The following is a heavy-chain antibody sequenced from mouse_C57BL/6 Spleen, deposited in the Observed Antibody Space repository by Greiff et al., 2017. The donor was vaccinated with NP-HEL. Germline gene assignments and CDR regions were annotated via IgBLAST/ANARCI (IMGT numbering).Heavy chain of an antibody. J-gene: IGHJ2*01. V-gene: IGHV1-52*01. Sequence: QVQLQQPGAELVRPGSSVKLSCKASGYTFTSYWMHWVKQRPIQGLEWIGNIDPSDSETHYNQKFKDKATLTVDKSSSTAYMQLSSLTSEDSAVYYCARRSYYGSSYYFDYWGQGTTLTVSS. D-gene: IGHD1-1*01. CDR3: ARRSYYGSSYYFDY. CDR1: GYTFTSYW. CDR2: IDPSDSET.